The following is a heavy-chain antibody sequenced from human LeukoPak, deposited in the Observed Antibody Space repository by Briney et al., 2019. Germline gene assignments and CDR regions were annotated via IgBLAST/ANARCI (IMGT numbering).Heavy chain of an antibody. J-gene: IGHJ4*02. V-gene: IGHV3-48*03. Sequence: GGSLRLSCAASGFTFSSYEMNWVRQAPGKGLEWVSYISSSGSTIYHADSVKGRFTISRDNAKNSLYLQMNSLRAEDTAVYYCARSYDYYGSGSYDVWGQGTLVTVSS. CDR1: GFTFSSYE. CDR3: ARSYDYYGSGSYDV. D-gene: IGHD3-10*01. CDR2: ISSSGSTI.